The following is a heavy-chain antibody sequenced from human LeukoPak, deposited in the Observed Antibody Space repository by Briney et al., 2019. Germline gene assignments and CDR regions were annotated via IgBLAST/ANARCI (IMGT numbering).Heavy chain of an antibody. CDR3: ATNSGKRFGQ. V-gene: IGHV3-7*01. CDR2: IRQDGSEK. J-gene: IGHJ4*02. CDR1: GFTLSSYW. D-gene: IGHD3-16*01. Sequence: AGGSLRLSCTASGFTLSSYWMSWVRKAPGKGLGYMANIRQDGSEKYYMDSVKGRFTISRDNAKNSLYLQMNSLRAEDTAVYYCATNSGKRFGQWGQGTLVTVSS.